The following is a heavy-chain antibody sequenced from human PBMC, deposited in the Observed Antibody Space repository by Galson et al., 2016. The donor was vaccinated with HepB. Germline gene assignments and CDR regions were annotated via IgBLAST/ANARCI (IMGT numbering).Heavy chain of an antibody. V-gene: IGHV3-33*01. D-gene: IGHD3-16*02. Sequence: SLRLSCAASGFQFSTYDTHWVRQAPGKGLEWVSRIWYDESKKYYSDSVKGRFTISRDNSRNTLFLQMNSLRAEDTALYYCARIYYDYVWGSYRESHFDYWGQGTLVTVSS. J-gene: IGHJ4*02. CDR3: ARIYYDYVWGSYRESHFDY. CDR2: IWYDESKK. CDR1: GFQFSTYD.